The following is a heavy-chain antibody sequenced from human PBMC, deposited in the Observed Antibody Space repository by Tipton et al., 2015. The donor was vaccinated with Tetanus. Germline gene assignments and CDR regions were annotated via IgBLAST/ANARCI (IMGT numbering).Heavy chain of an antibody. CDR2: IYSHSSGSST. D-gene: IGHD5-18*01. CDR1: GFTFSNYA. Sequence: SLRLSCAASGFTFSNYAMKWVRQAPGKGLEWVSVIYSHSSGSSTYYADSVKGRFTISRDDSKNTLYLQMNSLRADYTVLYYCAKGSGRNSYGTSVNWGQGTLVSVTS. V-gene: IGHV3-23*03. J-gene: IGHJ4*02. CDR3: AKGSGRNSYGTSVN.